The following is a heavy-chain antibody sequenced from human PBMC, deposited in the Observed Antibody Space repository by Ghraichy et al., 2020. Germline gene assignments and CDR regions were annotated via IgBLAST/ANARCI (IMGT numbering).Heavy chain of an antibody. V-gene: IGHV4-59*08. CDR3: ARPAGSGYWYSFDY. Sequence: SETLSLTCTVSGGSISRYYWSWIRQPPGKGLEWIGYISDSGDTSYNPSLRGRVTVTLDTSKNQFSLKLSSVTAADTAVYDCARPAGSGYWYSFDYWGRGSLVTVSS. CDR1: GGSISRYY. CDR2: ISDSGDT. J-gene: IGHJ4*02. D-gene: IGHD2-15*01.